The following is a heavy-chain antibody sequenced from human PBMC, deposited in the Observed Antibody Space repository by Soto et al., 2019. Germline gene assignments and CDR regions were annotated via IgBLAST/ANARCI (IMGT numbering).Heavy chain of an antibody. CDR3: AASYGSGYRAFDY. V-gene: IGHV1-69*02. CDR2: INPIVSMS. Sequence: QVQLVQSGTEVKKPGSSVKVSCKASGDTFSFYTINWVRQAPGLGLEWVGRINPIVSMSNYAQKFQGRVSMTAHKSKSTAYMELRSLRSDDTAMYFCAASYGSGYRAFDYWGQGALVIVSS. D-gene: IGHD3-10*01. CDR1: GDTFSFYT. J-gene: IGHJ4*02.